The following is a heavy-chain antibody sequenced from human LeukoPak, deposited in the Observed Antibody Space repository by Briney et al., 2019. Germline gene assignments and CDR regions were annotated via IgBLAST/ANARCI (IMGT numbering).Heavy chain of an antibody. Sequence: ASVKVSCKASGYTFTSFGISLVRQAPGQGLEWMGWISTYNGNTNYAQKLQGRVTMTTDTSTSRVYMDLRSLRSDDTAVYYCARDRAGSAWYTTFDYWGQGTLVTVSS. CDR3: ARDRAGSAWYTTFDY. CDR2: ISTYNGNT. V-gene: IGHV1-18*01. J-gene: IGHJ4*02. D-gene: IGHD6-19*01. CDR1: GYTFTSFG.